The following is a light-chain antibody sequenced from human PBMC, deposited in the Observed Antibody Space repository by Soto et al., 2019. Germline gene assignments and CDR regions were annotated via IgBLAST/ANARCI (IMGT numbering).Light chain of an antibody. J-gene: IGKJ2*01. CDR3: QQYSDWPPKYT. Sequence: EIVMTQSPATLSVSPGERATLSCRACQSVSSYLAWYQHKPGQAPRLLIYGASTRATGIPARFSGSGSGTEFTLTISSLQSEDFAVYYCQQYSDWPPKYTFGQGTKLEIQ. CDR1: QSVSSY. CDR2: GAS. V-gene: IGKV3-15*01.